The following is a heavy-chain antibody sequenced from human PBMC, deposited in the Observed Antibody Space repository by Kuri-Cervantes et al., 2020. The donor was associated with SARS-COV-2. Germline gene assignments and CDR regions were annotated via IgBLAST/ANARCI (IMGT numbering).Heavy chain of an antibody. CDR2: IGPVGDT. CDR3: VRVGTAESWGAFDI. CDR1: GFTFSFDD. Sequence: GESLKISCAASGFTFSFDDMHWVRQATGKGLEWVSAIGPVGDTHYAGSVKGRFTIFRENAKNSLNLQMNSLRAEDTAVYYCVRVGTAESWGAFDIWGQGTMVTVSS. D-gene: IGHD2-2*01. V-gene: IGHV3-13*01. J-gene: IGHJ3*02.